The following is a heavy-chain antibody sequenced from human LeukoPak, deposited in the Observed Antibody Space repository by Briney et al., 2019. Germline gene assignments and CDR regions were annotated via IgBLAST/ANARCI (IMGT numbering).Heavy chain of an antibody. CDR2: IIPIFGTA. CDR1: GGTFSSYA. J-gene: IGHJ3*02. D-gene: IGHD3-3*01. V-gene: IGHV1-69*13. CDR3: ARERVHYDFWSGPSAFDI. Sequence: GASVKVSCKASGGTFSSYAISWVRQAPGQGLEWMGGIIPIFGTANYAQKFQGRVTITADESTSTAYMELSSLRSEDTAVYYCARERVHYDFWSGPSAFDIWGQGTMVTVSS.